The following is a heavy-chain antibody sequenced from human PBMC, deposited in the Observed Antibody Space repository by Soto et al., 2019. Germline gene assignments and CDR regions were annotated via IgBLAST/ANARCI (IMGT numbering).Heavy chain of an antibody. CDR2: ISSSSSYI. V-gene: IGHV3-21*01. CDR1: GFTFSSYS. D-gene: IGHD6-6*01. J-gene: IGHJ6*02. CDR3: ARIKSIAAYYYGMDV. Sequence: GGSLRLSCAASGFTFSSYSMNWVRQAPGKGLEWVSSISSSSSYIYYADSVKGRFTISRDNAKNSLYLQMNSLRAEDTAVYYCARIKSIAAYYYGMDVWGQGTTVTVSS.